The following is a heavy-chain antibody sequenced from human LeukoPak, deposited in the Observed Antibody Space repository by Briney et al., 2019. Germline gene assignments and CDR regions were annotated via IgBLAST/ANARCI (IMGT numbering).Heavy chain of an antibody. Sequence: PGGSLRLSCSGSGFALSTCIMHWVRQAPGKGLEYVSGISSNGDTTYYADSVKGRFTISRDNSKNTLFLQINNLRAEDTAVYYCARSRLDAFDIWGQGTMVTVSS. CDR2: ISSNGDTT. D-gene: IGHD6-25*01. V-gene: IGHV3-64*04. CDR3: ARSRLDAFDI. J-gene: IGHJ3*02. CDR1: GFALSTCI.